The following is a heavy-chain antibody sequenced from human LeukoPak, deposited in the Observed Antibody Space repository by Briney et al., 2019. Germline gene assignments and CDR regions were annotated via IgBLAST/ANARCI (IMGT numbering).Heavy chain of an antibody. J-gene: IGHJ5*02. Sequence: GGSLRLSCAASGFTFSSYAMSWVRQAPGKGLASVSAISGSGGSTYYADSVKGRFTISRDNSKNTLYLQMNSLRAEDTAVYYCAKARVLLGINWFDPWGQGTLVTVSS. CDR3: AKARVLLGINWFDP. CDR2: ISGSGGST. V-gene: IGHV3-23*01. D-gene: IGHD3-10*01. CDR1: GFTFSSYA.